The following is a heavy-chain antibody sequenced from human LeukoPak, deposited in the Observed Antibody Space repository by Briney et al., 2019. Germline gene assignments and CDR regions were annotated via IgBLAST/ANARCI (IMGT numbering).Heavy chain of an antibody. D-gene: IGHD3-22*01. V-gene: IGHV4-4*07. CDR1: GGSISSYY. CDR3: ARESSGYYDSSGYPRD. J-gene: IGHJ4*02. Sequence: SETPSLTCTVSGGSISSYYWSWIRQPAGKGLERIGRIYTSGSTNYNPSLKSRVTMSVDTSKNQFSLKLSSVTAADTAVYYCARESSGYYDSSGYPRDWGQGTLVTVSS. CDR2: IYTSGST.